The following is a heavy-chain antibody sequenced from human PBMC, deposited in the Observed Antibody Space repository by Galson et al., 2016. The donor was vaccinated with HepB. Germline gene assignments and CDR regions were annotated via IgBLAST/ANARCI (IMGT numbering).Heavy chain of an antibody. J-gene: IGHJ6*03. CDR2: INQDESLK. D-gene: IGHD3-10*01. CDR1: GFRFSDYY. Sequence: SLRLSCAASGFRFSDYYMSWIRQAPGKGLEWVANINQDESLKYYVESVRGRFTISRDNAENSVFLQMNSLTAEDTAVYYCARYRRESSRYYTDVWGRGTTVTVS. CDR3: ARYRRESSRYYTDV. V-gene: IGHV3-7*03.